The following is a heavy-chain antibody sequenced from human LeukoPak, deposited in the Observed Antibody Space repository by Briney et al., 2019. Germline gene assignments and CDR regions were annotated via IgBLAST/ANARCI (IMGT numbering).Heavy chain of an antibody. J-gene: IGHJ3*02. CDR1: GITLSNYG. Sequence: PGGSLRLSCAVSGITLSNYGMSWVRQAPGKGLEWVAGISDSGGSTYYADTVKGRFTISRDNSKNTLYLQMNSLRAEDTAVYYCARDGPLVQDAFDIWGQGTMVTVSS. CDR2: ISDSGGST. V-gene: IGHV3-23*01. D-gene: IGHD6-13*01. CDR3: ARDGPLVQDAFDI.